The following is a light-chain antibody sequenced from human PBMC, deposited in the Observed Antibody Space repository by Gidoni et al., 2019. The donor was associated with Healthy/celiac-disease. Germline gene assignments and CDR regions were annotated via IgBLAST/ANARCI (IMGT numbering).Light chain of an antibody. CDR2: DAS. V-gene: IGKV1-33*01. CDR1: QDISNY. J-gene: IGKJ5*01. CDR3: QQYDNLPQPT. Sequence: DVQMTQSPSSLSASVGDRVTITCQASQDISNYLNWYQQKPGKAPQLLIYDASNLETGVPSRFSGSGSGTDFTFTISSLQPEDIATSYCQQYDNLPQPTFGQGTRLEIK.